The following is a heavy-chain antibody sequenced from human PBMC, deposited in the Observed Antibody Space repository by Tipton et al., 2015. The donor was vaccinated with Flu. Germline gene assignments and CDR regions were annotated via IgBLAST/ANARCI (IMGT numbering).Heavy chain of an antibody. Sequence: SLRLSCAASGFTFDDSAMHWVRQAPGKGLEWVSAINWNSGNIGYADSVKGRFTISRDNAKNSLYLQMNSLRAEDTALYYCAKSYYSGSGNYQDYWYFGLWGRGTLVTVSS. D-gene: IGHD3-10*01. CDR3: AKSYYSGSGNYQDYWYFGL. J-gene: IGHJ2*01. CDR1: GFTFDDSA. CDR2: INWNSGNI. V-gene: IGHV3-9*01.